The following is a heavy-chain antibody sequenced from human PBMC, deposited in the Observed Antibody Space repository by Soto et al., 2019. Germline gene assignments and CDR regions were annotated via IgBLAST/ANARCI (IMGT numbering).Heavy chain of an antibody. D-gene: IGHD2-15*01. Sequence: GGSLRLSCAASGFTFSSCAMSWVRQAPGKGLEWVAVISGSGGSTSYADSVKGRFTISRDNFRNTLYLQMNTLGADDTAVYYCAKDLRDVLVVSATATVVWGKGTTVTVSS. CDR2: ISGSGGST. J-gene: IGHJ6*04. V-gene: IGHV3-23*01. CDR1: GFTFSSCA. CDR3: AKDLRDVLVVSATATVV.